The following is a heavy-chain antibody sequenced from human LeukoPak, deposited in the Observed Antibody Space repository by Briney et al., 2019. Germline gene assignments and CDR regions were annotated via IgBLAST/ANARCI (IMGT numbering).Heavy chain of an antibody. CDR2: ISSSGGIT. CDR3: AKDMSRVFYYYMDV. J-gene: IGHJ6*03. CDR1: GFTFSTDE. D-gene: IGHD2-2*01. V-gene: IGHV3-48*03. Sequence: GGSLRLSCAASGFTFSTDEMNWVRQAPGKGLEWVSYISSSGGITHYADSVKGRFTVSRDNAKNSLYLQMNSLRAEDMALYYCAKDMSRVFYYYMDVWGKGTTVTVSS.